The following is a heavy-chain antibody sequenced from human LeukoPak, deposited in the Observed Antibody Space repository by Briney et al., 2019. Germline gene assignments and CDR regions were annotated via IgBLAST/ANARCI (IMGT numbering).Heavy chain of an antibody. CDR2: IIPIFGTA. CDR1: GGTFSSYA. J-gene: IGHJ5*02. CDR3: ARDFSQSFFESSGYNYVDWFDP. V-gene: IGHV1-69*06. D-gene: IGHD3-22*01. Sequence: ASVKVCCKASGGTFSSYAISWVRQAPGQGLEWMGGIIPIFGTANYAQKFQGRVTITADKSTSTAYMGLRSLRSDDTAVYFCARDFSQSFFESSGYNYVDWFDPWGQGTLVTVSS.